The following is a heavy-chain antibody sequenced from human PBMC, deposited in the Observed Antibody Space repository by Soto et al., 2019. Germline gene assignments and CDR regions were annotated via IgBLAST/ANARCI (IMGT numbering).Heavy chain of an antibody. V-gene: IGHV5-51*01. Sequence: GDSLKISCKGSGYSFTSYWIGWVRQMPGKGLEWMGIIYPGDSDTRYSPSFQGQVTISADKSISTAYLQWSSLKASDTAMYYCARQTNYHFWRGKPNDAFDIWRQGTMVTVSS. J-gene: IGHJ3*02. D-gene: IGHD3-3*01. CDR2: IYPGDSDT. CDR1: GYSFTSYW. CDR3: ARQTNYHFWRGKPNDAFDI.